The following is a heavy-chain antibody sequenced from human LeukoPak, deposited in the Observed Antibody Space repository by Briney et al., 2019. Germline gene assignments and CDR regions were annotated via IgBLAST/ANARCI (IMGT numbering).Heavy chain of an antibody. CDR2: ISSSGRTI. J-gene: IGHJ4*02. CDR1: GFTFSSYE. Sequence: RGSLRLSCTASGFTFSSYEMNWGRHAPGKGLEWVSYISSSGRTINYADSVKGRFTISRDNAKNSVYLQMNRLRAEDTAVYYCATGSGWYWNYFDYWGQGTLVTVSS. CDR3: ATGSGWYWNYFDY. V-gene: IGHV3-48*03. D-gene: IGHD6-19*01.